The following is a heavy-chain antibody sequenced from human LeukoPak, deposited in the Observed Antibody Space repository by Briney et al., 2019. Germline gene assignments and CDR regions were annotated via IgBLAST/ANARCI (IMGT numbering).Heavy chain of an antibody. D-gene: IGHD1-26*01. CDR1: GFTFSSYA. V-gene: IGHV3-23*01. Sequence: PGRSLRLSCAASGFTFSSYAMSWVRQAPGKGLEWVSTISNSDGNTYYADSVKGRFTISRDNSKNSLFLQMNSLRAEDTAVYFCARATWDPNYYYYMDVWGKGTTVTISS. J-gene: IGHJ6*03. CDR2: ISNSDGNT. CDR3: ARATWDPNYYYYMDV.